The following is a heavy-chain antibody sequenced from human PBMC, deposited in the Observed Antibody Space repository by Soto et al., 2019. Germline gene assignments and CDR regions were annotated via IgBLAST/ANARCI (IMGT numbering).Heavy chain of an antibody. CDR1: GGSFSGYY. CDR2: LNDSGGT. Sequence: QVQLQQWGAGLLKPSETLSLTCAVYGGSFSGYYWSWVRQPPGKGLEWIGELNDSGGTNYNASLKSRVSISGETSNNQFSLKLSFVTAADTAVYYCTRGRGGVQHWGQGTLVTVSS. J-gene: IGHJ1*01. V-gene: IGHV4-34*01. D-gene: IGHD3-10*01. CDR3: TRGRGGVQH.